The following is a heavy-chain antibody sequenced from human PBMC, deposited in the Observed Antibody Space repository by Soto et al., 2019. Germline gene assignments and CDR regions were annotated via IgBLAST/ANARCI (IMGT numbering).Heavy chain of an antibody. Sequence: QVQLVQSGAEVKKPGASVKVSCKASGYTFTGYYMHWVRQAPGQGLEWMGWINPNSGGTNYAQKLQGWVTMTGDTXXSTAYMELSRLGSDDRAVYYGARGVAMATISGMDVWGQGTTVTVSS. V-gene: IGHV1-2*04. D-gene: IGHD5-12*01. J-gene: IGHJ6*02. CDR1: GYTFTGYY. CDR2: INPNSGGT. CDR3: ARGVAMATISGMDV.